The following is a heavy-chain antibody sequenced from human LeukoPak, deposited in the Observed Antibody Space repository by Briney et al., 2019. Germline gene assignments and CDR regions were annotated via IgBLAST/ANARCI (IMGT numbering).Heavy chain of an antibody. Sequence: PSETLSLTCAVSGGSISSSNWWSWVRQPPEKGLEWIGEIYHSGSTNYNPSLKSRVTISVDKSKNQFSLKLSSVTAADTAVYYCARDSPRYVWGSYRHRGFFDYWGQGTLVTVSS. CDR2: IYHSGST. D-gene: IGHD3-16*02. V-gene: IGHV4-4*02. CDR1: GGSISSSNW. CDR3: ARDSPRYVWGSYRHRGFFDY. J-gene: IGHJ4*02.